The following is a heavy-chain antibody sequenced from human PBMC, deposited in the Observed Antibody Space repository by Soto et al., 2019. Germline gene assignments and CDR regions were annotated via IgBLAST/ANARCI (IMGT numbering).Heavy chain of an antibody. Sequence: PSETLSLTCVVSCDSLASSYWWSWGRQPPGKGLEWIGEIYHSGTTNYNPSLKSRVTMLQDKSNNQFSLRLDSVTAADTAVYSCARYDFGIVDQWGQGTLVTVSS. CDR2: IYHSGTT. V-gene: IGHV4-4*02. CDR1: CDSLASSYW. CDR3: ARYDFGIVDQ. J-gene: IGHJ4*02. D-gene: IGHD4-17*01.